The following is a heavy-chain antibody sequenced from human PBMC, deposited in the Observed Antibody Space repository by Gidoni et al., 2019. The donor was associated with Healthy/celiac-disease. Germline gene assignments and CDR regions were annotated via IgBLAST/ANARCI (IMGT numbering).Heavy chain of an antibody. V-gene: IGHV3-23*01. D-gene: IGHD2-8*02. J-gene: IGHJ4*02. CDR2: SSGSGGST. CDR1: GFTFSSYA. Sequence: EVQLLESGGGLVQPGWSLRLPCAASGFTFSSYAMGWVRQAPGKGLEWVSASSGSGGSTYYADSVKGRFTISRDNSKNTLYLQMNSLRAEDTAVYYCAKEVVYASFDYWGQGTLVTVSS. CDR3: AKEVVYASFDY.